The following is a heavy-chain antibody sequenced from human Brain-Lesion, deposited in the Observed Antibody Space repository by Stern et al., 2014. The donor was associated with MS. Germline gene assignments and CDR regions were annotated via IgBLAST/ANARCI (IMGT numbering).Heavy chain of an antibody. CDR3: ARIGYSSSWYSPVGFFQH. Sequence: EVQLVQSGGGLVQPGGSLRLSCTASGFTFNSYWMSWVRQAPGKGLEWVANIKEDGSEKYYVEPVKGRFTVSRDNAKNSMYLQMNSLRVDDTATYYCARIGYSSSWYSPVGFFQHWGQGTLVTVSS. J-gene: IGHJ1*01. V-gene: IGHV3-7*01. D-gene: IGHD6-13*01. CDR1: GFTFNSYW. CDR2: IKEDGSEK.